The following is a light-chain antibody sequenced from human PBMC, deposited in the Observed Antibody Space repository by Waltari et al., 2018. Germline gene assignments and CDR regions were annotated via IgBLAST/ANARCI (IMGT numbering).Light chain of an antibody. J-gene: IGKJ3*01. V-gene: IGKV1-39*01. CDR1: QSISSY. CDR3: QQSYSTLLFT. Sequence: DIQMTQSPSSLSASVGDRVTITCRASQSISSYLNWYQQKPGKAPKLLIYAASSLQSGVPSRFSGSGSGTDFTLTISSQQPEDFATYYCQQSYSTLLFTFGPGTKVDIK. CDR2: AAS.